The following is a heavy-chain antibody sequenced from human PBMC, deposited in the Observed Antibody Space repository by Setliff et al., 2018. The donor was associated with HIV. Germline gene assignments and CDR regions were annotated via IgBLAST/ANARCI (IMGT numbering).Heavy chain of an antibody. CDR1: GGSVNDFY. D-gene: IGHD2-21*02. CDR3: ATLDHIGGNFLAY. J-gene: IGHJ4*02. Sequence: SETLSLTCTVSGGSVNDFYCNWSRQPPGKGPEWIGYIHSSGSTIYNPSLKSRITISLDTSKAQFSLELSSATAPATAVYYCATLDHIGGNFLAYWGQGSLVTVSS. V-gene: IGHV4-4*09. CDR2: IHSSGST.